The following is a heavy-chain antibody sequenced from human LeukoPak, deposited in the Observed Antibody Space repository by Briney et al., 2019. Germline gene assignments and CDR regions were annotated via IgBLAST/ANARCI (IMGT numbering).Heavy chain of an antibody. CDR1: GFTFSSYW. CDR2: IKQDGSEK. D-gene: IGHD1-14*01. Sequence: GGSLRLSCAASGFTFSSYWISWVRQAPGKGLEWVANIKQDGSEKYYVDSVKGRFTISRDNAKNSLYLQMNSLRAEDTAVYYCAREGSSWYESAFDIWGQGTMVTVSS. V-gene: IGHV3-7*03. CDR3: AREGSSWYESAFDI. J-gene: IGHJ3*02.